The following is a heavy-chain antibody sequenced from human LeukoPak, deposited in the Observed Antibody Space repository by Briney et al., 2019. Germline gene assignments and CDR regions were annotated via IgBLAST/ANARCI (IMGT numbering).Heavy chain of an antibody. V-gene: IGHV3-23*01. Sequence: GGSLRLSCAASGFTFSNHGMSWVRQGPGKGLEWVSAISGSGEKTYYADSVKVRFTISRDTSTSTLYMEMNSLRADDTAIYYCASHYGSVSDNWIDPWGEGTLVT. CDR3: ASHYGSVSDNWIDP. CDR2: ISGSGEKT. CDR1: GFTFSNHG. D-gene: IGHD3-10*01. J-gene: IGHJ5*02.